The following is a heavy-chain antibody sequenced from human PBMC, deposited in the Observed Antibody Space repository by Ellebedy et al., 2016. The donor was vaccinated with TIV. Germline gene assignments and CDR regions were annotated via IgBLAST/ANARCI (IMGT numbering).Heavy chain of an antibody. V-gene: IGHV3-21*01. CDR1: GFTFSRFN. CDR3: AKTKPIAVAGTRLSRYFDY. Sequence: GESLKISCAVSGFTFSRFNMNWVRQAPGKGLEWVSSITSSSSHFYYPDSVKGRFTISRDNAKNSLYLQMNSLRAEDTAVYYCAKTKPIAVAGTRLSRYFDYWGQGTLVAVSS. D-gene: IGHD6-19*01. CDR2: ITSSSSHF. J-gene: IGHJ4*02.